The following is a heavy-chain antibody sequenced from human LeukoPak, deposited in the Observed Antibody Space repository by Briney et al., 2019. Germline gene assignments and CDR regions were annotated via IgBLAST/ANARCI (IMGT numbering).Heavy chain of an antibody. V-gene: IGHV4-31*03. Sequence: SQTLSLTCTVSGGSISTSAYYWSWIRQHPGKGLEWIASIYYSGSTYYNPSLKSRVTISVDTSKNQFSLKLSSVTAADTAVYYCARVIYGDYDYWCFDLWGRGTLVTVSS. D-gene: IGHD4-17*01. J-gene: IGHJ2*01. CDR1: GGSISTSAYY. CDR3: ARVIYGDYDYWCFDL. CDR2: IYYSGST.